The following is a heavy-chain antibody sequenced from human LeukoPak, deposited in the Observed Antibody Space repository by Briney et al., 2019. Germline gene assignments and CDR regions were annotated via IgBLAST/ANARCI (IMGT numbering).Heavy chain of an antibody. V-gene: IGHV3-11*01. Sequence: GGSLRLSCAASGFTFSDYYMSWIRQAPGKGLEWVSYISSSGSTIYYADSVKGRFTISRDNAKNSLYLQMNSLRAEDTAVYYCARDGWQLWFRTPTWGMDVWGQGTTVPVSS. D-gene: IGHD3-10*01. CDR2: ISSSGSTI. CDR1: GFTFSDYY. J-gene: IGHJ6*02. CDR3: ARDGWQLWFRTPTWGMDV.